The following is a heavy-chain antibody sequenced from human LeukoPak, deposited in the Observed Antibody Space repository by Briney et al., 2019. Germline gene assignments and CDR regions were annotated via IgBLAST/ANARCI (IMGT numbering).Heavy chain of an antibody. CDR3: ATGLPTYWYFDL. CDR1: GGSISSSSYY. CDR2: IYYSGNT. Sequence: KPSETLSLTCTVSGGSISSSSYYWGWIRQPPGKGLEWIGSIYYSGNTYHNPSLKSRVTISVDTSKNQFSRKLSSVTAADTAVYYCATGLPTYWYFDLWGRGTLVTVSS. V-gene: IGHV4-39*01. D-gene: IGHD5/OR15-5a*01. J-gene: IGHJ2*01.